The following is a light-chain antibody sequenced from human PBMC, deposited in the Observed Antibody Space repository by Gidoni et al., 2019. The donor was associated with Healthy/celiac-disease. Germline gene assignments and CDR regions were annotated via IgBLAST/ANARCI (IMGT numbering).Light chain of an antibody. Sequence: DIQMTQSPSSLSASVGDRVTITCQASHDISNYLNWYQQKPGKAPKLLMYDASNLETGVPSRFSGSGSGTDFTFTISSLQPEDIATYYCQQYDNLLLTFGGGTKVEIK. CDR3: QQYDNLLLT. CDR1: HDISNY. V-gene: IGKV1-33*01. J-gene: IGKJ4*01. CDR2: DAS.